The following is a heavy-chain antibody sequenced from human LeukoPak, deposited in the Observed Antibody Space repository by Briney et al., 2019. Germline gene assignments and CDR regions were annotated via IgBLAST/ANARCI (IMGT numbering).Heavy chain of an antibody. CDR1: GFTFSSYA. V-gene: IGHV4-39*01. D-gene: IGHD2-15*01. J-gene: IGHJ6*02. CDR2: IYYSGST. Sequence: GSLRLSCAASGFTFSSYAMSWVRQPPGKGLEWIGSIYYSGSTYYNPSLKSRVTISVDTSNNQFSLNLSSVTAADTAVYYCARRLSVSLVAPTFGMDVWGQGTTVTVSS. CDR3: ARRLSVSLVAPTFGMDV.